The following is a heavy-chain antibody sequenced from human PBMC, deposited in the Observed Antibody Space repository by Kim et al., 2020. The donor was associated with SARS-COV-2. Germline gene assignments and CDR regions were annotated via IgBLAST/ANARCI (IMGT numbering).Heavy chain of an antibody. D-gene: IGHD1-26*01. Sequence: PSLKSGVTISVDTSKNQFSLKLTSVTAADTAVYYCARINSGSYSTRFDDWGEGILVTVSS. J-gene: IGHJ4*02. V-gene: IGHV4-59*01. CDR3: ARINSGSYSTRFDD.